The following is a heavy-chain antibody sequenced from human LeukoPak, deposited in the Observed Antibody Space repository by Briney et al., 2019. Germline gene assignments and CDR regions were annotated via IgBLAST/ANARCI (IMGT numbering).Heavy chain of an antibody. V-gene: IGHV4-59*01. Sequence: SETLSLTCTVSGGSISSYYWTWIRQPPGKGLEWIGYIYYTGTSNYNPSLRSRVTISVDMSKNQFSLKLRSVTAADTAVYYCVKGRDGYDSWGQGILVSVSS. J-gene: IGHJ4*02. CDR3: VKGRDGYDS. CDR2: IYYTGTS. D-gene: IGHD5-24*01. CDR1: GGSISSYY.